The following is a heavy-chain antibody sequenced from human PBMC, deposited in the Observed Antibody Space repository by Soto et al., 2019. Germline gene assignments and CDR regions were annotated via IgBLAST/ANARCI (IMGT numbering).Heavy chain of an antibody. CDR1: GFTFSSYA. CDR2: ISYDGSNK. CDR3: ARDGYCISTSCPQESRYGMDV. J-gene: IGHJ6*01. D-gene: IGHD2-2*03. V-gene: IGHV3-30-3*01. Sequence: QVQLVESGGGVVQPGRSLRLSCAASGFTFSSYAMHWVRQAPGKGLEWVAVISYDGSNKYYADSVKGLFTISRDNSKNPTYLQMSSLRREATAVYYCARDGYCISTSCPQESRYGMDVWGQGTTVTVSS.